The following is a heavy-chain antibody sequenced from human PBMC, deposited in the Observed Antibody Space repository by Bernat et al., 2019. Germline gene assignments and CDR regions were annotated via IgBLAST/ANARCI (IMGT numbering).Heavy chain of an antibody. CDR1: GGSISSSNW. CDR3: ARNYEGCSGGSCYLHFDY. J-gene: IGHJ4*02. Sequence: QVQLQESGPGLVKPSGTLSLTCAVSGGSISSSNWWSWVRQPPGKGLEWIGEIYHSGSTNYNPSLKSRVTISVDKSKNQFSLKLSSVTAADTAVYYCARNYEGCSGGSCYLHFDYWGQGTLVTVSS. D-gene: IGHD2-15*01. V-gene: IGHV4-4*02. CDR2: IYHSGST.